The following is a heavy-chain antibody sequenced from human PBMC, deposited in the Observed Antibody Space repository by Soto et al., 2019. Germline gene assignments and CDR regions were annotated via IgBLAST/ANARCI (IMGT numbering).Heavy chain of an antibody. D-gene: IGHD3-3*01. V-gene: IGHV3-74*01. Sequence: EVQLVESGGGLVQPGGSLRLSCAASGFTLSNFWMHWVRQVPGKGLVWVSRINDDGSRTKYADSVEGRLTITRDNAKNMLYLQMYSLRVEDTAVYYCVRDHHDYDFWSGNPRGYFDLWGRGTLVTVSS. J-gene: IGHJ2*01. CDR3: VRDHHDYDFWSGNPRGYFDL. CDR1: GFTLSNFW. CDR2: INDDGSRT.